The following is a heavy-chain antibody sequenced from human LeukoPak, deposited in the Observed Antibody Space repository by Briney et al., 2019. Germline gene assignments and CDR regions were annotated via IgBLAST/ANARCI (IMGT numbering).Heavy chain of an antibody. J-gene: IGHJ4*02. V-gene: IGHV3-23*01. CDR1: GFTFSSYA. CDR2: ISGSGGTT. CDR3: AKAHYSSGWYKGDFDY. D-gene: IGHD6-19*01. Sequence: GGSLRLSCAASGFTFSSYAMSWVRQAPGKGLEWVSVISGSGGTTYYADSVKGRFTIPRDNSKNMLYLQMNSLRVEDTAIYYCAKAHYSSGWYKGDFDYWGQGTLVTASS.